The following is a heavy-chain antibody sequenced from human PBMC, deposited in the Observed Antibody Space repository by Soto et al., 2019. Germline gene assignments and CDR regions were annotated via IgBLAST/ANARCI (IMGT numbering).Heavy chain of an antibody. CDR3: ARVGYGYYHFDH. V-gene: IGHV3-74*01. CDR2: INSDGSTT. J-gene: IGHJ4*02. CDR1: GFTFSSYW. Sequence: EVQLVESGGGLVQPGGSLRLSCAASGFTFSSYWMHWVRQAPGEGLVWVSRINSDGSTTTYADSVKGRFTISRDNAKNTLYLQMNRLRAEDTAVDYCARVGYGYYHFDHWGQGALVPVSS. D-gene: IGHD5-18*01.